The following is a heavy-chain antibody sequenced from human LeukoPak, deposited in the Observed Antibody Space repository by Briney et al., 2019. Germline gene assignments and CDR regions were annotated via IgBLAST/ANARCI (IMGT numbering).Heavy chain of an antibody. J-gene: IGHJ4*02. V-gene: IGHV4-59*08. CDR2: VHSDGST. CDR3: ARHGARAGGYCSSTSCYTFDF. CDR1: ADSITSHH. Sequence: SETLTLTCTVPADSITSHHWRWIRQPPGKGLEWIGYVHSDGSTNHSPSLKSRATISLDTSKSQFSLKLSSVTAADTALYYCARHGARAGGYCSSTSCYTFDFWGQGTQVTVSS. D-gene: IGHD2-2*02.